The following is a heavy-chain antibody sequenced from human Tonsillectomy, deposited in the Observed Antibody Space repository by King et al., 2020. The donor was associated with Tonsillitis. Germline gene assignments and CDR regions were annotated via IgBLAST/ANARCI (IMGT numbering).Heavy chain of an antibody. CDR3: ARVSGDNGDYTLDY. CDR2: SRNKANSYTT. D-gene: IGHD3-3*01. CDR1: GFTFSDRY. J-gene: IGHJ4*02. Sequence: VQLVEAGGGLVQPGGSLRLSCAASGFTFSDRYIDLVRPPPGKGLEWVSRSRNKANSYTTEYAASVKGRVTISRDDSKNSLYLQMNSLKTEDTAVYYCARVSGDNGDYTLDYWGQGTLVTVSS. V-gene: IGHV3-72*01.